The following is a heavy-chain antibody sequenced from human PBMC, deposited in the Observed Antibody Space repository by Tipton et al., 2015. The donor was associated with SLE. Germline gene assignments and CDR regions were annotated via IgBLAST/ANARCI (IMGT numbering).Heavy chain of an antibody. CDR3: ARGSKLRFLEWSRGSFDY. CDR2: INHSGST. Sequence: GSLRLSCAVYGGSFSGYYWSWIRQPPGKGLEWIGEINHSGSTNYNPSLKSRVTISVDTSKNQFSLKLSSVTAADTAVYYCARGSKLRFLEWSRGSFDYWGQGTLATVSS. J-gene: IGHJ4*02. CDR1: GGSFSGYY. V-gene: IGHV4-34*01. D-gene: IGHD3-3*01.